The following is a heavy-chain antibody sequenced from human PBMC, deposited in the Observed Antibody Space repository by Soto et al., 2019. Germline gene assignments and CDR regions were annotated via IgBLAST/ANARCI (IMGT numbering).Heavy chain of an antibody. J-gene: IGHJ6*03. Sequence: QVQLVESGGGVVQPGRSLRLSCAASGFTFSSYGMHWVRQAPGKGLEWVAVIWYDGSNKYYADSVKGRFTISRDNSKNTLYLQMNSLRAEDTAVYYCARVREKVEVPAAPLYYYYYYMDVWGKGTTVTVSS. CDR1: GFTFSSYG. CDR3: ARVREKVEVPAAPLYYYYYYMDV. CDR2: IWYDGSNK. D-gene: IGHD2-2*01. V-gene: IGHV3-33*01.